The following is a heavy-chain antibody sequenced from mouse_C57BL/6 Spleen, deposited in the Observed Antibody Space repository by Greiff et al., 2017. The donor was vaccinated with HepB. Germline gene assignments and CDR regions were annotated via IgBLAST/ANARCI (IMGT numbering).Heavy chain of an antibody. CDR1: GFTFSDYG. CDR2: ISSGSSTI. J-gene: IGHJ4*01. Sequence: DVHLVESGGGLVKPGGSLKLSCAASGFTFSDYGMHWVRQAPEKGLEWVAYISSGSSTIYYADTVKGRFTISRDNAKNTLFLQMTSLRSEDTAMYYCARLDDYPYAMDYWGQGTSVTVSS. D-gene: IGHD2-4*01. V-gene: IGHV5-17*01. CDR3: ARLDDYPYAMDY.